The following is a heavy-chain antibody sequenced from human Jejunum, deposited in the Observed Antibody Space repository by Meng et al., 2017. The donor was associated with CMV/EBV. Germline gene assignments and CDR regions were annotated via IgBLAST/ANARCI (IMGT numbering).Heavy chain of an antibody. Sequence: SGFRFDDPGMSWVRQAPGKGLEWVSGINWNGGTTAYADSVKGRFTVSRDNAKNSLYLQMHSLRAEDTALYYCARDISFYGLDVWGQGTTVTVSS. J-gene: IGHJ6*02. V-gene: IGHV3-20*03. CDR3: ARDISFYGLDV. CDR2: INWNGGTT. CDR1: GFRFDDPG.